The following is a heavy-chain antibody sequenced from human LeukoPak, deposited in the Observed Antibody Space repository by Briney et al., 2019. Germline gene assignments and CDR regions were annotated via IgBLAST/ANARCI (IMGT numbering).Heavy chain of an antibody. V-gene: IGHV4-34*01. D-gene: IGHD3-10*01. Sequence: SETLSLTCAAYGGSFSGYYRSWIRQPPGKGLEWIGEINHSGSTNYNPSLKSRVTISVDTSKNQFSLKLSSVTAADTAVYYCARRSLPYYYGSGRNRYNWFDPWGQGTLVTVSS. J-gene: IGHJ5*02. CDR2: INHSGST. CDR3: ARRSLPYYYGSGRNRYNWFDP. CDR1: GGSFSGYY.